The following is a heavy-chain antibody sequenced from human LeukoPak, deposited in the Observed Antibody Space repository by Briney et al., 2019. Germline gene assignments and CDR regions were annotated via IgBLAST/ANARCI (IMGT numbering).Heavy chain of an antibody. CDR2: IYYSGST. CDR1: GGSISSYY. CDR3: ARQRDDFWSGYPYDH. V-gene: IGHV4-59*01. Sequence: SETLSLTCTVSGGSISSYYWSWIRQPPGKGLEWIGYIYYSGSTNYNPSLKSRATISVDTSKNQFSLKLSSVTAADTAVYYCARQRDDFWSGYPYDHWGQGTLVTVSS. J-gene: IGHJ4*02. D-gene: IGHD3-3*01.